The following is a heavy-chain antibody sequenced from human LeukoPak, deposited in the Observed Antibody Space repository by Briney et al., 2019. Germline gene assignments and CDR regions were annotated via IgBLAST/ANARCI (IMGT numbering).Heavy chain of an antibody. CDR3: ARDGEQQLVLRVPYYSYYGMDV. Sequence: GASVKVSCKASGYTFTSYGISWVRQAPGQGLEWMGWISAYNGNTNYAQKLQGRVTMTTDTSTSTAYMELRSVRSDDTAVYYCARDGEQQLVLRVPYYSYYGMDVWGQGTTVTVSS. D-gene: IGHD6-13*01. J-gene: IGHJ6*02. CDR2: ISAYNGNT. CDR1: GYTFTSYG. V-gene: IGHV1-18*01.